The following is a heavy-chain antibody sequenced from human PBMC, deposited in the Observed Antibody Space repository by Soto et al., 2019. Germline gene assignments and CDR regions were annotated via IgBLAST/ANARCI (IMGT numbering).Heavy chain of an antibody. CDR3: ARDVAAADY. D-gene: IGHD6-13*01. Sequence: QVHLVQSGAEVKKPGASVKVSCKASGYIFINYYIHWVRQALGQGLEWSGIINPNGGSTNFAQKFRGRVTMARDTSKSTGYMDLSSLRSDDTAVYYCARDVAAADYWGQGTLVTVSS. J-gene: IGHJ4*02. CDR2: INPNGGST. CDR1: GYIFINYY. V-gene: IGHV1-46*01.